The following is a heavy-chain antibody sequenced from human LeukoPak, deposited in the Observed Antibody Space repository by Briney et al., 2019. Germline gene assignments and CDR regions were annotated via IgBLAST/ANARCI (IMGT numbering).Heavy chain of an antibody. D-gene: IGHD1-7*01. Sequence: GGSLRLSCVGSEFIFSNYWMSWVRQAPGKVLEWVANIKQDGSETYSVDSVKGRFTLSRDNAKNSLYLQMNSLRAEDTAVYYCARGLNWNYGWFDPWGQGTLVTVSS. CDR3: ARGLNWNYGWFDP. J-gene: IGHJ5*02. CDR2: IKQDGSET. CDR1: EFIFSNYW. V-gene: IGHV3-7*01.